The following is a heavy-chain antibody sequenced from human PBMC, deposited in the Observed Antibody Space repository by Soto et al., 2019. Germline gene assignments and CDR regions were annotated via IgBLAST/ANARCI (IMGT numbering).Heavy chain of an antibody. J-gene: IGHJ3*02. CDR2: IYYSGST. CDR1: GDSISSSSYY. CDR3: ARLETGATSDDAFDI. Sequence: PSETLSLTCTVSGDSISSSSYYWGWIRQPPGKGLEWIGSIYYSGSTYYNPSLKSRVTISVDTSKNQFSLKLSSVTAADTAVYYCARLETGATSDDAFDIWGQGTMVTVSS. V-gene: IGHV4-39*01. D-gene: IGHD2-8*02.